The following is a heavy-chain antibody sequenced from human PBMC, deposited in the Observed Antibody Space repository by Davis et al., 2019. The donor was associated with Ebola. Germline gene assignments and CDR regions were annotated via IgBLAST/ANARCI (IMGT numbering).Heavy chain of an antibody. D-gene: IGHD4-17*01. Sequence: PSETLSLTCTVSGGSISSGGYYWSWIRQHPGKGLEWIGYIYYSGSTYYNPSLKSRVTISVDTSKNQFSLKLSSVTAADTAVYYCARAATVTSWMDVWGQGTTVTVSS. CDR3: ARAATVTSWMDV. J-gene: IGHJ6*02. V-gene: IGHV4-31*03. CDR2: IYYSGST. CDR1: GGSISSGGYY.